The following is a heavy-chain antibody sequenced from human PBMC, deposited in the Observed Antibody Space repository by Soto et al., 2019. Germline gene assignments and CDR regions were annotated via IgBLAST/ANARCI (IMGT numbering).Heavy chain of an antibody. Sequence: QVQLVESGGGVVQPGRSLRLSCAASGFTFSSYAMHLVRQAPGKGLEWVAVISYDGSNKYYADSVKGRFTISRDNSKNTLYLQMNSLRAEDTAVYYCARDPSPDYWGQGTLVTVSS. V-gene: IGHV3-30-3*01. CDR3: ARDPSPDY. J-gene: IGHJ4*02. CDR2: ISYDGSNK. CDR1: GFTFSSYA.